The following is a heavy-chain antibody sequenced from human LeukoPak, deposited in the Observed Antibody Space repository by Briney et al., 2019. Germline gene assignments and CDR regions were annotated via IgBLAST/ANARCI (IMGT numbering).Heavy chain of an antibody. D-gene: IGHD6-6*01. CDR1: GGTFSSYA. Sequence: SVKVSCKASGGTFSSYAISWVRQAPGQGLEWMGGIIPIFGTANYAQKFQGRVTITTDESTSTAYMELSSLRSEDAAVYYCARGYSSSPQPYYMDVWGKGTTVTVSS. CDR3: ARGYSSSPQPYYMDV. CDR2: IIPIFGTA. J-gene: IGHJ6*03. V-gene: IGHV1-69*05.